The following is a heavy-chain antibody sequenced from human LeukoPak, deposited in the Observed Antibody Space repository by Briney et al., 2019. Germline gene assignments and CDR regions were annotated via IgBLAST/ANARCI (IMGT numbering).Heavy chain of an antibody. V-gene: IGHV1-18*01. D-gene: IGHD2/OR15-2a*01. J-gene: IGHJ3*02. CDR2: ISGYNGNT. Sequence: ASVKVSCKASGYTFTNYGISWVRQAPGQGFEWMGWISGYNGNTNYAQNLQGRVTMTTDTSTSTAYMELRGPRSDDTAVYYCARASVYYSDIWGQGTMVTVSS. CDR1: GYTFTNYG. CDR3: ARASVYYSDI.